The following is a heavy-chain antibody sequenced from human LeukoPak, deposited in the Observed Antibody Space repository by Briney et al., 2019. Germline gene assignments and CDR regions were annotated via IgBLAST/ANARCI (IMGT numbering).Heavy chain of an antibody. CDR2: TSYDGSHK. V-gene: IGHV3-30*18. CDR1: GFTFSSYG. D-gene: IGHD5-18*01. Sequence: PGGSLRLSCAASGFTFSSYGMHWVRQAPGKGLEWVAVTSYDGSHKNYADSVKGRFTISRDNSKNTLELQMSSLRAEDTAVYYCAKDQDSYGLDFWGQGTLVTVSS. CDR3: AKDQDSYGLDF. J-gene: IGHJ4*02.